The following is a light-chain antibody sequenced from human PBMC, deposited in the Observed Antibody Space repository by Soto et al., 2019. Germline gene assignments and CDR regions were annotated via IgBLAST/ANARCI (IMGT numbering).Light chain of an antibody. CDR2: DAS. CDR3: QQYNSSPWT. J-gene: IGKJ1*01. Sequence: EIQMTLSPSTRSASVGDRVTITCRASQSVSNWLAWYQQKPGKAPNLLIYDASSLESGVQSRFSGSGSGTEFTLTISSLQPDDFATDYCQQYNSSPWTFGQGPKV. V-gene: IGKV1-5*01. CDR1: QSVSNW.